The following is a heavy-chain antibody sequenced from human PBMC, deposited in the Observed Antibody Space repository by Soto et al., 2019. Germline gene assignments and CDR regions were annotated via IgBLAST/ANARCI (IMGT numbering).Heavy chain of an antibody. D-gene: IGHD3-9*01. V-gene: IGHV3-30*18. CDR3: VKEEYYDILTGSRGDAFDI. Sequence: QVQLVESGGGVVQPGRSLRLSCAASGFTFSAYGIHWVRQAPAKGLEWVAVISHDGRNKYYADSVKGRFAVSRDNSKKTLYSQMNSLRAEDTAVYYCVKEEYYDILTGSRGDAFDIWGQGTMVTVSS. CDR2: ISHDGRNK. J-gene: IGHJ3*02. CDR1: GFTFSAYG.